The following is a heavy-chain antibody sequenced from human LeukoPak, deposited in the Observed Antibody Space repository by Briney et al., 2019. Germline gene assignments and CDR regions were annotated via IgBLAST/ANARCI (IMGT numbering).Heavy chain of an antibody. D-gene: IGHD3-10*01. V-gene: IGHV4-59*08. CDR3: ASSPRGGSGRSLDY. Sequence: SETLSLTCTVSGGSISSYYWSWIRQPPGKGLEWIGYIYYSGSTNYNPSLKSRVTISVDTSKNQFSLKLSSVTAADTAVYYCASSPRGGSGRSLDYWGQGTLVTVSS. CDR2: IYYSGST. J-gene: IGHJ4*02. CDR1: GGSISSYY.